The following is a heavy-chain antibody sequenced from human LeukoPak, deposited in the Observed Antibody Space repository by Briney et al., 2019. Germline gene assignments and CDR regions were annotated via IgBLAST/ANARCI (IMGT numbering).Heavy chain of an antibody. V-gene: IGHV4-39*01. J-gene: IGHJ4*02. Sequence: SETLSLTCTVSGGSISSSSYYWGWIRQPPGKGLEWIGSIYYSGSTYYNPSLKSRVTISVDTSKNQFSLKLSSVTAADTAVYYCARHKAEGVVVVDYWGQGTLVTVSS. CDR3: ARHKAEGVVVVDY. D-gene: IGHD2-2*01. CDR1: GGSISSSSYY. CDR2: IYYSGST.